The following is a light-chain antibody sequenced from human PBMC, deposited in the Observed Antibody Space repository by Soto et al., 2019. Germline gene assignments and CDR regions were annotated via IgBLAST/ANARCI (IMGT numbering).Light chain of an antibody. CDR2: DAS. CDR3: QQYSRKWT. J-gene: IGKJ1*01. V-gene: IGKV1-5*01. Sequence: DIQMTQSPSTLSASVGDRVTITCRASQSVSSWLAWYQQKPGKAPKLLIYDASSLESGVSSRFSGSGSGTEFTLTISSMQPDDFATDDCQQYSRKWTFGQGTKVDIK. CDR1: QSVSSW.